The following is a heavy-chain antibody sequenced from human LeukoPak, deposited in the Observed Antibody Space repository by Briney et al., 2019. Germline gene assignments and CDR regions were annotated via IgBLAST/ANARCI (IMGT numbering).Heavy chain of an antibody. CDR3: ARDPVDQPYWFFDL. CDR2: IYYSGST. Sequence: SKTLSLTCTVSGYSISSGYYWGWIRQPPGKGLEWIGYIYYSGSTNYNPSLKSRVTISVDTSKKQFSLKLSSVTAADTAVYYCARDPVDQPYWFFDLWGRGTLVTVSS. J-gene: IGHJ2*01. V-gene: IGHV4-61*01. D-gene: IGHD2-2*01. CDR1: GYSISSGYY.